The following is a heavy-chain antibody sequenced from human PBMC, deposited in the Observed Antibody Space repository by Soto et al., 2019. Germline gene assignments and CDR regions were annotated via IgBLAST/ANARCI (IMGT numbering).Heavy chain of an antibody. D-gene: IGHD3-22*01. Sequence: SETLSLTCAVSGGSISSSNWWSWVRQPPGKGLEWFGEIYHSGSTNYNPSLKSRVTISVDKSKNQFSLKLSSVTAADTAVYYCARLAGFYYDSSGYPILNGFEIWGQGTMVTVSS. CDR1: GGSISSSNW. CDR3: ARLAGFYYDSSGYPILNGFEI. V-gene: IGHV4-4*02. J-gene: IGHJ3*02. CDR2: IYHSGST.